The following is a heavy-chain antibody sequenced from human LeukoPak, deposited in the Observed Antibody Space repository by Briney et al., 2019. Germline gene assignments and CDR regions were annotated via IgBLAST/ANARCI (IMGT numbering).Heavy chain of an antibody. CDR2: IYYSGST. CDR3: ARAKVTPMRVQFDY. J-gene: IGHJ4*02. D-gene: IGHD2-21*02. CDR1: GGSISSYY. V-gene: IGHV4-59*12. Sequence: SETLSLTCTVSGGSISSYYWSWIRQPPGKGLEWIGYIYYSGSTYYNPSLKSRVTISVDTSKNQFSLKVSSVTAADTAVYYCARAKVTPMRVQFDYWGQGTLVTVSS.